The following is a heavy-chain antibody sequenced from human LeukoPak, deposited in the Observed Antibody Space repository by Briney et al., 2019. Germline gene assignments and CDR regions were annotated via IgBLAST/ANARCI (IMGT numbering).Heavy chain of an antibody. Sequence: GGSLRLSCAASGFTVSSNYMSWVRQAPGKGLEWVSSISSSSSYIYYADSVKGRFTISRDNAKNSLYLQMNSLRAEDTAVYYCARDFSGGTVTTPIDYWGQGTLVTVSS. CDR1: GFTVSSNY. CDR3: ARDFSGGTVTTPIDY. CDR2: ISSSSSYI. V-gene: IGHV3-21*01. J-gene: IGHJ4*02. D-gene: IGHD4-17*01.